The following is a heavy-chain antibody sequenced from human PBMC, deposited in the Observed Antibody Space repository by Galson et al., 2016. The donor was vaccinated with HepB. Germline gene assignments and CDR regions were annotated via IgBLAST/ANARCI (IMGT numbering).Heavy chain of an antibody. CDR1: GYTFTSYG. D-gene: IGHD3-10*01. CDR2: INTYTGNT. J-gene: IGHJ4*02. Sequence: SVKVSCKASGYTFTSYGINWVRQAPGQGLEWMGRINTYTGNTNYPQKFQGRVTMTTDTSPSTAYMDLRSLRPDDTAVYYCARDRAYGGLMFDSWGQGTLVTVSS. V-gene: IGHV1-18*01. CDR3: ARDRAYGGLMFDS.